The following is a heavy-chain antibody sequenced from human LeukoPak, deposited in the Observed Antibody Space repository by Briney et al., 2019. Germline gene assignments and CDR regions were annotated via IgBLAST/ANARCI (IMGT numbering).Heavy chain of an antibody. CDR3: AREKNWYGLGTYWFDP. D-gene: IGHD3-10*01. CDR2: IYARGST. Sequence: SETLSLTCTVSGDSISSEISSESYYWSWIRQPAWKGLEWIGRIYARGSTTYNPPLPIPVTISVDTSKIQCCLMLTSVTAPDTAMYFCAREKNWYGLGTYWFDPWGQGTLVTVSS. CDR1: GDSISSEISSESYY. V-gene: IGHV4-61*02. J-gene: IGHJ5*02.